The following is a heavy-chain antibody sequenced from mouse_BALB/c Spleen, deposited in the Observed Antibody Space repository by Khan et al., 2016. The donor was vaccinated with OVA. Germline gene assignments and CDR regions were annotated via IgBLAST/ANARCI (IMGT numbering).Heavy chain of an antibody. CDR1: GYTFTNYW. D-gene: IGHD1-1*02. CDR3: SREVGTMAY. Sequence: QVRLQQSGAELVRPGTSVKLSCKASGYTFTNYWINWVKQRSGQGLEWIGNIYPSDSYTNYNQNFKDKATLTVDKSSSTAYMQLSSPTSEDSAVYYCSREVGTMAYWGHGTLVTVSA. J-gene: IGHJ3*01. CDR2: IYPSDSYT. V-gene: IGHV1-69*02.